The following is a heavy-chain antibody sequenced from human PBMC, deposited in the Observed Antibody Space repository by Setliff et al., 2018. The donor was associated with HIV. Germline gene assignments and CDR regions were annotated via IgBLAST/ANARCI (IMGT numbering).Heavy chain of an antibody. CDR1: GFTFSNYA. CDR2: IRYDGGNE. Sequence: GGSLRLSCAVSGFTFSNYAMHWVRQAPGKGLEWVAFIRYDGGNEYYGDSVKGRFTISRDNSKNTLYLRMNSLRAEDTAVYYCAKIQNPQGYYYDSSGYYPHPGSPDYWGQGTLVTVSS. CDR3: AKIQNPQGYYYDSSGYYPHPGSPDY. J-gene: IGHJ4*02. D-gene: IGHD3-22*01. V-gene: IGHV3-30*02.